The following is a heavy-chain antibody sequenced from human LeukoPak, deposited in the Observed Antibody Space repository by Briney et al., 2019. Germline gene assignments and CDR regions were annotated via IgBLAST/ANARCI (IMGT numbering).Heavy chain of an antibody. Sequence: PGGSLRLSCAASGFTFSDYYMSWIRQAPGKGLEWVSYISSSSSYTNHADSVKGRFTISRDNAKNSLYLQMNSLRAEDTAVYYCARPPYYYYGMDVWGQGTTVTVSS. V-gene: IGHV3-11*06. J-gene: IGHJ6*02. CDR3: ARPPYYYYGMDV. CDR1: GFTFSDYY. CDR2: ISSSSSYT.